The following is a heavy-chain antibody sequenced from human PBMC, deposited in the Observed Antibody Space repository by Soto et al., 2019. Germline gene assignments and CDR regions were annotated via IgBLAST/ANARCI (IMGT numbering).Heavy chain of an antibody. CDR1: GFTFSNYA. CDR2: ISCSGGST. V-gene: IGHV3-23*01. CDR3: AKYYYDRSGYPIAFDY. J-gene: IGHJ4*02. Sequence: PGGSLRLSCAASGFTFSNYALSWVRQAPGKGLEWVSAISCSGGSTHYARSVKGRVTISRDNSKNTVFLQMNSLRAEDTAVYSCAKYYYDRSGYPIAFDYWGQGTLVTVSS. D-gene: IGHD3-22*01.